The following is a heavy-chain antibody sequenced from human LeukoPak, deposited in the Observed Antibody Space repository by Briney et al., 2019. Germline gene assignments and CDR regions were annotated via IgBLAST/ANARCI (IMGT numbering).Heavy chain of an antibody. J-gene: IGHJ5*01. V-gene: IGHV1-2*06. D-gene: IGHD2-15*01. CDR2: INPKSGDT. CDR1: GYTFSDYY. CDR3: ARGYCSGGSCYLVENWFDF. Sequence: ASVKVSCKASGYTFSDYYMYWLRQAPGEGLEWMGRINPKSGDTNYAQNFQGRVTMTGDTSMNTAYMELSRLRSDDTAVYFCARGYCSGGSCYLVENWFDFWGQGTLVTVSS.